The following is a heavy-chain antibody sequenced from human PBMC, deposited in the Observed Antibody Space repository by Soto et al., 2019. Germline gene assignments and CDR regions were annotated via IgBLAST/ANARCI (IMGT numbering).Heavy chain of an antibody. CDR3: ARTQGEPLRYPVGHYFDY. CDR1: GFSLSNARMG. CDR2: IFSNDEK. V-gene: IGHV2-26*01. J-gene: IGHJ4*02. Sequence: QVTLKESGPVLVKPTETLTLTCTVSGFSLSNARMGVSWIRQPPGKALEWLAHIFSNDEKSYSTALKSRLTTSKDTSKSQVVLTMTNMDPVDTATYYCARTQGEPLRYPVGHYFDYWGQGTLVTVSS. D-gene: IGHD3-9*01.